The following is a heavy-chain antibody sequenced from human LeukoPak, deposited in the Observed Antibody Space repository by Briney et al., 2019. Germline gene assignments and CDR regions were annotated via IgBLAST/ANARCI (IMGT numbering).Heavy chain of an antibody. CDR1: GFTFSSYG. CDR2: ISGSGGST. V-gene: IGHV3-23*01. CDR3: AKDSIAYSGYAYDY. J-gene: IGHJ4*02. Sequence: GGSLRLSCAASGFTFSSYGMSWVRQAPGKGLEWVSAISGSGGSTNYADSVKGRFTISRDNSKNTLYLQMNSLRAEDTAVYYCAKDSIAYSGYAYDYWGQGTLVTVSS. D-gene: IGHD5-12*01.